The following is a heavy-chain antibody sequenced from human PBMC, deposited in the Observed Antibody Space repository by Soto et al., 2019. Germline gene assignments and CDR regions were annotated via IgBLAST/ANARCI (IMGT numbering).Heavy chain of an antibody. D-gene: IGHD3-16*01. Sequence: GGSLRLSCAAPGITFSSYGMHWVRRAPGKGLEWVAFIWHDGGNKFYAESVKGRFTISRDNSKNTLYLQMTSLSAEDTAMYYCARDGDVNTGFGKDYWGQGTLVTVSS. CDR3: ARDGDVNTGFGKDY. CDR1: GITFSSYG. J-gene: IGHJ4*02. CDR2: IWHDGGNK. V-gene: IGHV3-33*01.